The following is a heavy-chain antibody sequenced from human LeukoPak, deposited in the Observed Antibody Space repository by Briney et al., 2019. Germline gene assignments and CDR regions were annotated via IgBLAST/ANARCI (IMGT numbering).Heavy chain of an antibody. CDR1: GFTFNSYG. V-gene: IGHV3-53*01. Sequence: TGGSLRLSCAASGFTFNSYGMSWVRQAPGKGLESVSVIYSGGSTYYADSVRGRFIISRDNSKNTLYLQMNSLRVEDTAVYYCARVGGHWGQGTLVTVSS. CDR2: IYSGGST. CDR3: ARVGGH. J-gene: IGHJ4*02.